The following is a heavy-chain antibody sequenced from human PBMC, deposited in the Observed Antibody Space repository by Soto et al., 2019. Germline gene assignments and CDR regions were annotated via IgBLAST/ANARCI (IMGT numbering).Heavy chain of an antibody. J-gene: IGHJ4*02. CDR2: INSANGNT. CDR3: ARGGGGLRLGELPFFDY. D-gene: IGHD3-16*01. V-gene: IGHV1-3*05. CDR1: GYTFTNYA. Sequence: QVHLVQSGAEEKRPGASVKVSCKASGYTFTNYAIHWVCQAPGQRLEWMGWINSANGNTQYSQKFQGRLTITRDTSASTGTMDLSSLRSEDTAVYYCARGGGGLRLGELPFFDYWGQGTLVTVSS.